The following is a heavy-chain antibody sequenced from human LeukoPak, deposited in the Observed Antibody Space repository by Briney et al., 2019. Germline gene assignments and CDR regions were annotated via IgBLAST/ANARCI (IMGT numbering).Heavy chain of an antibody. J-gene: IGHJ6*02. V-gene: IGHV1-69*13. CDR3: ARNYPRDYYDSSDVKYGMDV. Sequence: SVKVSCKASGYTFTSYYMHWVGQAPGQGLEWMGGIIPIFGTANYAQKFQGRVTITADESTSTAYMELSSLRSEDTAVYYCARNYPRDYYDSSDVKYGMDVWGQGTTVTVSS. D-gene: IGHD3-22*01. CDR1: GYTFTSYY. CDR2: IIPIFGTA.